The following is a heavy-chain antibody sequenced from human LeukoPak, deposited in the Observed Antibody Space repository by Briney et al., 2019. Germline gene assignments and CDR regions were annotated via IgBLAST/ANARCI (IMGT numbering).Heavy chain of an antibody. CDR1: GGSFSNYY. D-gene: IGHD1-26*01. CDR2: IHPYGFT. J-gene: IGHJ4*02. V-gene: IGHV4-34*01. CDR3: ASDSESRASFDY. Sequence: SDTLSLTCAVSGGSFSNYYWSWIRQPPGKGLEWIGEIHPYGFTNFNPSLKSRLSISVDTSKNQFSLKLDSVTAADTAVYYCASDSESRASFDYWGQGTLVTVSS.